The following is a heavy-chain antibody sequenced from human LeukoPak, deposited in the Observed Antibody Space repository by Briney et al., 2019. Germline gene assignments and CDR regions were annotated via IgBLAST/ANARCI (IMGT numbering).Heavy chain of an antibody. CDR2: ISGSGGST. V-gene: IGHV3-23*01. Sequence: GGSLRLSCAASGFTFSSYAMSWVRQAPGKGLEWVSAISGSGGSTYYADSVKGRFTISRDNSKNTLYLQMNSLRAEDTAVYYCARSYYDSSGYYFQLLTYYFDYWGQGTLVTVSS. CDR1: GFTFSSYA. CDR3: ARSYYDSSGYYFQLLTYYFDY. J-gene: IGHJ4*02. D-gene: IGHD3-22*01.